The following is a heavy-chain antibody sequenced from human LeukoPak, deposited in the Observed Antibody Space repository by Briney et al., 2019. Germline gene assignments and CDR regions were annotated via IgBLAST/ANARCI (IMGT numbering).Heavy chain of an antibody. CDR2: ISGSGNST. D-gene: IGHD2-2*01. V-gene: IGHV3-23*01. CDR3: ARAGIGNALDY. J-gene: IGHJ4*02. Sequence: PGGSLRLSCAASGLTFSGSAMSWVRQAPGKGLEWVSLISGSGNSTDYADSVKGRFTISKDNSKNTVYLQMNSLRIEDTAVYHCARAGIGNALDYWGQGTQVTVSS. CDR1: GLTFSGSA.